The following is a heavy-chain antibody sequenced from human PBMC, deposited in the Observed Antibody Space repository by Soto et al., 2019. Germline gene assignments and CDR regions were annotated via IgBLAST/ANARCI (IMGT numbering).Heavy chain of an antibody. CDR3: ARVPGGGRQGSIIPWYNFGMDV. Sequence: PSETLSLTCTVSGGSITSGGYYWSWTRQHPGKGLERIGYIYSGTTYYNPSLKSRVSISEDTSKNQFFLKLSSVTAADTAVYYCARVPGGGRQGSIIPWYNFGMDVWGQGTTVTVSS. J-gene: IGHJ6*02. CDR2: IYSGTT. D-gene: IGHD1-1*01. CDR1: GGSITSGGYY. V-gene: IGHV4-31*03.